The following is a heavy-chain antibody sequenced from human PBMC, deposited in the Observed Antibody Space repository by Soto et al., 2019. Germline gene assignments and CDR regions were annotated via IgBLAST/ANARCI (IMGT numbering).Heavy chain of an antibody. V-gene: IGHV4-59*01. CDR2: IYYSGST. CDR1: GGSFSGYY. D-gene: IGHD3-9*01. J-gene: IGHJ6*02. Sequence: NPSETLSLTCAVYGGSFSGYYWSWIRQPPGKGLEWIGYIYYSGSTNYNPSLKSRVTISVDTSKNQFSLKLSSVTAADTAVYYCARGDYDILTGYPTEYYYYGMDVWGQGTTVTVSS. CDR3: ARGDYDILTGYPTEYYYYGMDV.